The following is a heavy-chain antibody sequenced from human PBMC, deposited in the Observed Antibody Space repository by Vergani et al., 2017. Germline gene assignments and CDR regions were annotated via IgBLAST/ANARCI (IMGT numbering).Heavy chain of an antibody. CDR3: ARDPDIVVVPAAPYYYYYYGMDV. J-gene: IGHJ6*02. Sequence: QVQLVQSGAEVKKPGSSVKVSCKASGGTFSSYTISWVRQAPGQGLEWMGWISAYNGNTNYAQKLQGRVTMTTDTSTSTAYMELRSLRSDDTAVYYCARDPDIVVVPAAPYYYYYYGMDVWGQGTTVTVSS. V-gene: IGHV1-18*01. D-gene: IGHD2-2*01. CDR2: ISAYNGNT. CDR1: GGTFSSYT.